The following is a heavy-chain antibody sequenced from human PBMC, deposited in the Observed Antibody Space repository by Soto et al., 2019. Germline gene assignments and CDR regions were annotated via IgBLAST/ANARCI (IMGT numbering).Heavy chain of an antibody. CDR2: ISAYNGNT. J-gene: IGHJ3*02. Sequence: GASVKVSCKASGYTFTSYGISWVRQAPGQGLEWMGWISAYNGNTNYAQKLQGRVTMTTDTSTSTAYMELRSLRSDDTAVYYCARRAAGTEAYAFDIWGQGTVVTVSS. D-gene: IGHD1-7*01. CDR3: ARRAAGTEAYAFDI. V-gene: IGHV1-18*01. CDR1: GYTFTSYG.